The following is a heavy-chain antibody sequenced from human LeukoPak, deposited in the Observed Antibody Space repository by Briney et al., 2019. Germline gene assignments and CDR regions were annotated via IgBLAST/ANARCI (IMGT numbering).Heavy chain of an antibody. Sequence: ASVKVSCKASGGTFSSYAISWVRQAPGQGLEWMGRIIPILGIANYAQKFQGRVTITADKSTSTAYMELSSLRSEDTAVYYCARVRWELRTKGAFDIWGQGTMVTVSS. J-gene: IGHJ3*02. CDR2: IIPILGIA. D-gene: IGHD1-26*01. V-gene: IGHV1-69*04. CDR3: ARVRWELRTKGAFDI. CDR1: GGTFSSYA.